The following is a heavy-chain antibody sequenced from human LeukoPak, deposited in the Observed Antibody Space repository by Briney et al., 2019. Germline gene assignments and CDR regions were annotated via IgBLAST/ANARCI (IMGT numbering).Heavy chain of an antibody. J-gene: IGHJ4*02. CDR2: ISGSGGST. D-gene: IGHD3-3*01. V-gene: IGHV3-23*01. Sequence: GGSLRLSCAASGFTFSSYGMSWVRQAPGKGLEWVSAISGSGGSTYYADSVKGRFTISRDNSKNTLYLQMSSLRAEDTALYYCAKYSSNTLLRPFDYWGQGTLVTVSS. CDR1: GFTFSSYG. CDR3: AKYSSNTLLRPFDY.